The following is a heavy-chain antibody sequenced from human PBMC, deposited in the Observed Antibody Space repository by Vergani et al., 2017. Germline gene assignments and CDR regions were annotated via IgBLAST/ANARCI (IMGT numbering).Heavy chain of an antibody. CDR3: ATEPYSSSCI. J-gene: IGHJ3*02. D-gene: IGHD6-13*01. CDR2: ISSSSSYI. V-gene: IGHV3-21*01. CDR1: GFTFSSYS. Sequence: EVQLVESGGGLVKPGGSLRLSCAASGFTFSSYSMNWVRQAPGKGLEWVSSISSSSSYIYYADSVKGRLTISRDNTKNSLYLQMNSLRAEDTAVYYCATEPYSSSCIWGQGTMVTVSS.